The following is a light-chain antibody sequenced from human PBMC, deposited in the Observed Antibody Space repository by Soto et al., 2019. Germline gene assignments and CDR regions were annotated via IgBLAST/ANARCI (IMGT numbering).Light chain of an antibody. CDR3: QQYNNWPVT. CDR2: GAS. Sequence: EIVLTQSPDTLSLSPGDRATVSCRASQSVSSSNLAWYQQKPGQAPRLLIYGASSRATGIPDRFSGSGSGTDFSLTISRLEAEDFAVYYCQQYNNWPVTFGGGTKVDIK. V-gene: IGKV3-20*01. J-gene: IGKJ4*01. CDR1: QSVSSSN.